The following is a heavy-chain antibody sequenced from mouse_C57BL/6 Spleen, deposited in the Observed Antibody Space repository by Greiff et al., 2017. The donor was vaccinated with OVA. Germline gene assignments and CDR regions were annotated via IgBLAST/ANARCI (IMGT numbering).Heavy chain of an antibody. V-gene: IGHV1-82*01. Sequence: QVQLKQSGPELVKPGASVKISCKASGYAFSSSWMNWVKQRPGKGLEWIGRIYPGDGDTNYNGKFKGKATLTADKSSSTAYMQLSSLTSEDSAVYFCARSRDIYYDYDDFGYWGPGTTLTVSS. CDR2: IYPGDGDT. CDR3: ARSRDIYYDYDDFGY. D-gene: IGHD2-4*01. CDR1: GYAFSSSW. J-gene: IGHJ2*01.